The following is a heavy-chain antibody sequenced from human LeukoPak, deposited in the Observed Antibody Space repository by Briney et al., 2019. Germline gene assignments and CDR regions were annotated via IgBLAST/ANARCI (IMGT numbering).Heavy chain of an antibody. Sequence: GGSLRLSCTTSGFTFGDYAMSWFRQAPGKGLEWVGFIRSKAYGGTTEYAASVKARFTISRDDSKSIAYLQMNSLKTEDTAVYYCTGEEGGATTYWGQGTLVTVSS. J-gene: IGHJ4*02. CDR2: IRSKAYGGTT. D-gene: IGHD1-26*01. CDR1: GFTFGDYA. V-gene: IGHV3-49*03. CDR3: TGEEGGATTY.